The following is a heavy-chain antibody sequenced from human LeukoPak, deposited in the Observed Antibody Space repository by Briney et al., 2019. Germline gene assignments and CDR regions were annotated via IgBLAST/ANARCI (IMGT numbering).Heavy chain of an antibody. Sequence: SETLSLTCAVYGGSFSGYYWSWIRQPPGKGLEWIGEINHSGSTNYNPSLKSRVTMSVDTSKNQFSLKLSSVTAADTAVYYCARGAYYYDSSGYYYVYFDYWGQGTLVTVSS. D-gene: IGHD3-22*01. CDR2: INHSGST. J-gene: IGHJ4*02. CDR3: ARGAYYYDSSGYYYVYFDY. V-gene: IGHV4-34*01. CDR1: GGSFSGYY.